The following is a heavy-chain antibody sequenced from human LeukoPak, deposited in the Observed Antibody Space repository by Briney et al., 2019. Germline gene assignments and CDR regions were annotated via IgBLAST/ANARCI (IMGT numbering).Heavy chain of an antibody. CDR1: GFTVSSNY. Sequence: GGSLRLSRAASGFTVSSNYMTWVRQAPGKGLEWVSVIYSGTTTYYADSVKGRFTISRDNSKNTLYLHMNSLRAEDTAVYYCARVSPLYYGSGSLDYWGQGTLVTVSS. J-gene: IGHJ4*02. D-gene: IGHD3-10*01. CDR2: IYSGTTT. V-gene: IGHV3-53*01. CDR3: ARVSPLYYGSGSLDY.